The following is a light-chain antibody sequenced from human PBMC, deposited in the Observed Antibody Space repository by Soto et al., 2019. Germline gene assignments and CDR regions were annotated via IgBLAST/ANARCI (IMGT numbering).Light chain of an antibody. CDR1: TGAVTSGHY. Sequence: QAVVTQEPSLTVSPGGTVTLTCGSSTGAVTSGHYPYWFQQKPGQAPRTLIYDTSNKHSWTPARFSGSLLGGKAALTLSGVQPEDEAEYYCLLAYSGARHVVFGGGTKVTVL. CDR3: LLAYSGARHVV. J-gene: IGLJ2*01. CDR2: DTS. V-gene: IGLV7-46*01.